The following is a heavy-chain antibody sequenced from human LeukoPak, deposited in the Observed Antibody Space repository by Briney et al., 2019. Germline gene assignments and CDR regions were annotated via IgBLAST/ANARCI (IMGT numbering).Heavy chain of an antibody. D-gene: IGHD3-22*01. CDR3: ARDGGGSGYYYVLGY. Sequence: GGSLRLSCAASGFTFNNYSMNWVRQAPGKGLEWVSSISSGGNYIYYADSVKGRFTISRDNAKNSLYLQMNSLRAEDTAVYYCARDGGGSGYYYVLGYWGQGTLVTVSS. V-gene: IGHV3-21*01. CDR2: ISSGGNYI. J-gene: IGHJ4*02. CDR1: GFTFNNYS.